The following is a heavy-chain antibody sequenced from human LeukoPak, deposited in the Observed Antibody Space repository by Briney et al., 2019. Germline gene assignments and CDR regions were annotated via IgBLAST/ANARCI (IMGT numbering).Heavy chain of an antibody. J-gene: IGHJ5*02. CDR2: IHYSGST. Sequence: SETLSLTCSVSGGFISTAGYYWTWIRQQPGKGLEWIGYIHYSGSTFYNPSLKTRLNISVDTSQNLFSLRLSSVTAADTAVYYCARAYTSSCRWFDPWGQGTLVTVSS. CDR1: GGFISTAGYY. D-gene: IGHD6-13*01. CDR3: ARAYTSSCRWFDP. V-gene: IGHV4-31*03.